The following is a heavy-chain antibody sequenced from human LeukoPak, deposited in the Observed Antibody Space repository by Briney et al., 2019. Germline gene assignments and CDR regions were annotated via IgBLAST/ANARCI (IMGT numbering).Heavy chain of an antibody. V-gene: IGHV4-39*07. D-gene: IGHD5-24*01. CDR2: IYYSGST. CDR1: GGSISSSSYY. CDR3: ARASWDGYIQFPFDY. J-gene: IGHJ4*02. Sequence: SETLSLTCTVSGGSISSSSYYWGWIRQPPGKGLEWIGSIYYSGSTYYNPSLKSRVTISVDTSKNQFSLKLSSVTAADTAVYYCARASWDGYIQFPFDYWGQGTLVTVSS.